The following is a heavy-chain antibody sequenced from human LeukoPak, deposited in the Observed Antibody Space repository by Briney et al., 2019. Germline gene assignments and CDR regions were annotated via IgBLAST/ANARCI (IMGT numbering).Heavy chain of an antibody. CDR3: ARAVGSGYDTQFDY. J-gene: IGHJ4*02. Sequence: ASVNVSCTASGGTFSSYAISWLRQAPGQGLEWMGGIIPIFGTANYAQKFQGRVTITADESTSTAYMELSSLRSEDTAVYYCARAVGSGYDTQFDYWGQGTLVTVSS. D-gene: IGHD5-12*01. V-gene: IGHV1-69*01. CDR2: IIPIFGTA. CDR1: GGTFSSYA.